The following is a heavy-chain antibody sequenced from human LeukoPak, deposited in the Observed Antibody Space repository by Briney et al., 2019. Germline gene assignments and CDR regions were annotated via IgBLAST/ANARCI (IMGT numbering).Heavy chain of an antibody. CDR2: IYTSGST. Sequence: SQTLSLTCTVSGGSISSGSYYWSWIRQPAGKGLEWIGRIYTSGSTNYNPSLKSRVTMSVDTSKNQFSLKLNSVTAADTAVYYCARTWVVAAAGSAWFDPWGQGTLVTVSS. D-gene: IGHD2-15*01. J-gene: IGHJ5*02. V-gene: IGHV4-61*02. CDR3: ARTWVVAAAGSAWFDP. CDR1: GGSISSGSYY.